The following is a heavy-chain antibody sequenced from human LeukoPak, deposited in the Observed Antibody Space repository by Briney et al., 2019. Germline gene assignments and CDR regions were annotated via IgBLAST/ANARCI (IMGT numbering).Heavy chain of an antibody. Sequence: PSQTLSLTCTVSGASITSGEYHWSWIRQPAGKGLEWIGRIYTSGSTNYNPSLRSRVTISVDTSKNQFSLKLSSVTAADTAIYYCAREFDRWGLGTLVTVSS. CDR1: GASITSGEYH. CDR3: AREFDR. V-gene: IGHV4-61*02. J-gene: IGHJ4*02. CDR2: IYTSGST.